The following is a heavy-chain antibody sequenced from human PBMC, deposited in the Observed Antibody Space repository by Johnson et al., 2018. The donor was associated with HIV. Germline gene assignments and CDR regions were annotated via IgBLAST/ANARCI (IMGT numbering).Heavy chain of an antibody. CDR3: TKMSRDAFDI. CDR2: ISYDGSNK. Sequence: QVQLVESGGGLVQPGGSLRLSCAASGFTFSSYAMHWVRQAPGKGLEWVAVISYDGSNKYYADSVKGRFTISRDNSKNTLYLQMNSLRAEDTAVYYCTKMSRDAFDIWGQGTMVTVSS. V-gene: IGHV3-30*04. D-gene: IGHD2-8*01. J-gene: IGHJ3*02. CDR1: GFTFSSYA.